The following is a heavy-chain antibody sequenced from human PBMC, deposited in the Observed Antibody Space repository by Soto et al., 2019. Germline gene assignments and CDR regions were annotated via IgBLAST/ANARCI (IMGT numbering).Heavy chain of an antibody. CDR2: IYYSGRT. D-gene: IGHD6-19*01. V-gene: IGHV4-59*08. J-gene: IGHJ4*02. CDR3: ARRYGSGFDY. Sequence: QVQLQESGPGLVKPSETLSLTCTVSGGSISSYYWSWIRQPPGKGLEWIGYIYYSGRTNYNPSLKRRFTIAVDTSQNQFSLKLSSVTAADTAVYYCARRYGSGFDYWGQGTLVTVSS. CDR1: GGSISSYY.